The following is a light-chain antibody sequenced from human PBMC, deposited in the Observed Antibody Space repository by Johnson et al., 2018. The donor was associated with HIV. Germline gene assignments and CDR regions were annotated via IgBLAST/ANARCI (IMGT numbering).Light chain of an antibody. J-gene: IGLJ1*01. CDR3: GTWDVILRGPSV. CDR2: DND. CDR1: SSNIGNNY. Sequence: QAVLTQPPPGAAATGEKGTISGSGSSSNIGNNYVSWFQQLPGTAPKLLIYDNDKRPSGIPDRFSGSKSCTSATLGITGLQTGAEADYYCGTWDVILRGPSVFGPGTEVPVI. V-gene: IGLV1-51*01.